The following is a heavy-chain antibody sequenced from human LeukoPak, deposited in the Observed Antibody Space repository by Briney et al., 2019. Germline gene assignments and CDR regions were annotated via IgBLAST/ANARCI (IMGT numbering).Heavy chain of an antibody. D-gene: IGHD3-3*01. CDR1: GFTFSSYW. CDR2: ISSDGSSA. V-gene: IGHV3-74*01. Sequence: GGSLRLSCAASGFTFSSYWMHWVRQAPGKGLGWVSRISSDGSSAGYADSVKGRFTISRDNAKNTLYLQLTSLRAEDTAVYYCARFAYDFWGGIDAFDIWGQGTMVTVSS. J-gene: IGHJ3*02. CDR3: ARFAYDFWGGIDAFDI.